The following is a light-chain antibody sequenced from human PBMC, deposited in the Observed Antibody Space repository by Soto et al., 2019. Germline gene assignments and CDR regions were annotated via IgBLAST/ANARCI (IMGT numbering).Light chain of an antibody. CDR2: GAS. J-gene: IGKJ1*01. CDR3: QQYGGLPRT. Sequence: EVVLTQSPGTLTLSPGERATLSCRASQSVINNYLAWFQQKPGQAPRLLIYGASYRATGIPDRFRGSGSGTDFTLTINRLEPEDFAVYYCQQYGGLPRTFGQGTKVEI. V-gene: IGKV3-20*01. CDR1: QSVINNY.